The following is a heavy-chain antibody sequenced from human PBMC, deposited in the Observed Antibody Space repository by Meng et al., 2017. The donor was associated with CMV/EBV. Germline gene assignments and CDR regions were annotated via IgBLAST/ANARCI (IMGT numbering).Heavy chain of an antibody. V-gene: IGHV3-74*01. J-gene: IGHJ6*02. CDR1: GFTFSSYW. CDR2: INSDGSST. D-gene: IGHD6-13*01. Sequence: GGSLRLSCAASGFTFSSYWMHWVRQAPGKGLVWVSRINSDGSSTSYADSAKGRFTISRDNAKNTLYLQMNSLRAEDTAVYYCARDSSSWYSRDYYYYGMDVWGQGTTVTVSS. CDR3: ARDSSSWYSRDYYYYGMDV.